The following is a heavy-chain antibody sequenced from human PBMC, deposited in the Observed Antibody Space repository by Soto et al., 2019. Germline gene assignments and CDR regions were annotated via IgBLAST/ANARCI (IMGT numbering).Heavy chain of an antibody. CDR1: GGSISSGGYY. CDR2: IYYSGST. Sequence: QVQLQESDPGLVKPSQTLSLTCTVSGGSISSGGYYWSWIRQHPGKGLEWIGYIYYSGSTYYNPSLKSRVTISVDTSKNQFSLKLSSVTAADTAVYYCAGVTSLPDYGDYLNWGQGTLVTVSS. D-gene: IGHD4-17*01. V-gene: IGHV4-31*03. CDR3: AGVTSLPDYGDYLN. J-gene: IGHJ4*02.